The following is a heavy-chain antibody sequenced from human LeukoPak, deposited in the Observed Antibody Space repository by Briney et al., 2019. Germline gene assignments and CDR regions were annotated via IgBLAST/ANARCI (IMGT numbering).Heavy chain of an antibody. Sequence: GESLKISCKGSGYTFTTYWIGWVRQMPGKGLEWMGIIYPGGSDISYYASFEVRVTISVDKSTNTAYLQWGSLRASDTAMYYCARQSSGWFWFDPWGQGTLVTVSS. V-gene: IGHV5-51*01. J-gene: IGHJ5*02. D-gene: IGHD6-19*01. CDR3: ARQSSGWFWFDP. CDR1: GYTFTTYW. CDR2: IYPGGSDI.